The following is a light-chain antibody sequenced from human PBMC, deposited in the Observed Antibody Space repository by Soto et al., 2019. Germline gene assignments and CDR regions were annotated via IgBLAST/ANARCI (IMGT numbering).Light chain of an antibody. J-gene: IGKJ1*01. CDR3: QPYKTYWT. V-gene: IGKV1-5*03. Sequence: DILMTQSPSTLSASVGDRVTITCRASQSLSGWLAWYQQKPGKAPKLLVYKTSTLESGVPSRFNGSGSGTEFTLTISSLQPDDFATYYCQPYKTYWTFGQGTKVEIK. CDR1: QSLSGW. CDR2: KTS.